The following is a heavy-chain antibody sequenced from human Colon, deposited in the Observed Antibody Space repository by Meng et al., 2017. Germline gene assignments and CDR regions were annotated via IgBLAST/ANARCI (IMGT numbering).Heavy chain of an antibody. CDR1: GYTFSNYE. J-gene: IGHJ4*02. Sequence: QVQLVHSGPEVKKPGASVRVSCETSGYTFSNYEVKWVRQASGHGLEWMGWMNPDSGKTGYAHKFQGRVTLTRDTSTGTAYMELTSLTPDDTAVYYCARGGAPPYYFDYWGQGTLVTVSS. V-gene: IGHV1-8*02. CDR3: ARGGAPPYYFDY. CDR2: MNPDSGKT. D-gene: IGHD1-26*01.